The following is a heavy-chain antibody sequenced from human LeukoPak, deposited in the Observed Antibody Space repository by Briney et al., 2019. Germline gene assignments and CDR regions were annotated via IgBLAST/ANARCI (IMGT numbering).Heavy chain of an antibody. J-gene: IGHJ1*01. D-gene: IGHD2-2*01. CDR2: ISVNNGGT. CDR3: ATATQPRGYFLH. CDR1: GYTFTTYS. Sequence: VASVKVSCKASGYTFTTYSLAWVRQAPGQSLEWVGWISVNNGGTNYAQSFQDRVTLTRDTSTNTAYLELRNLRSDDTAIIYCATATQPRGYFLHWGQGTLVTVSS. V-gene: IGHV1-18*01.